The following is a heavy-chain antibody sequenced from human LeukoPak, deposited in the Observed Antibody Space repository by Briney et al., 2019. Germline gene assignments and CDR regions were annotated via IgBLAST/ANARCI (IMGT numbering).Heavy chain of an antibody. V-gene: IGHV3-7*01. D-gene: IGHD6-13*01. Sequence: GGSLRLSCAVSGFTFSSYWMTWVRQAPGKGLEGVANIKQDGSEKYYVDSVKGRFTVSRDNAKNSLYLQMDSLRAGDTAVYYCARDRLAATLDYWGQGTLVTVSS. CDR3: ARDRLAATLDY. CDR1: GFTFSSYW. J-gene: IGHJ4*02. CDR2: IKQDGSEK.